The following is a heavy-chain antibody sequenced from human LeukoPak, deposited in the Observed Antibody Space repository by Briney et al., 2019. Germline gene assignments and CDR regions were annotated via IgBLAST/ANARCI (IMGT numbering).Heavy chain of an antibody. Sequence: GGSLRLPCAVSEFTFSVYSMSWVREAPGKGLEWVAGIKEDGSEKSYADSVKGRFTISRDNAKSSLYLQMSSLRADDTAVYYCARDTWKPYEYCGQGTLVTVSS. CDR3: ARDTWKPYEY. CDR2: IKEDGSEK. D-gene: IGHD1-1*01. CDR1: EFTFSVYS. J-gene: IGHJ4*02. V-gene: IGHV3-7*01.